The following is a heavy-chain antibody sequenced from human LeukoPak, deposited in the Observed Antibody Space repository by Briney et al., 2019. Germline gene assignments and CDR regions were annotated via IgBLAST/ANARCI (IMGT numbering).Heavy chain of an antibody. Sequence: GGSLRLSCAASGFTFSSIAMTWVRQAPGKGLEWVSYISSSGSTIYYADSVKGRFTISRDNAKNSLYLQMNSLRAEDTAVYYCARQDKPGNYDFWSGYYGTPSPFDPWGQRTLVTVSS. CDR3: ARQDKPGNYDFWSGYYGTPSPFDP. V-gene: IGHV3-48*03. CDR1: GFTFSSIA. CDR2: ISSSGSTI. D-gene: IGHD3-3*01. J-gene: IGHJ5*02.